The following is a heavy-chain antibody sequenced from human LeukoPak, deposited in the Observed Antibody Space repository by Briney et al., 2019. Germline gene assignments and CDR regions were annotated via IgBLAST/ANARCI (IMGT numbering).Heavy chain of an antibody. V-gene: IGHV3-30*18. D-gene: IGHD6-13*01. CDR1: GFTFSSYG. J-gene: IGHJ4*02. CDR3: AKDFGAAGTIDHFDY. Sequence: GGSLRLSCAASGFTFSSYGMHWVRQAPGKGLEWVAVISYDGSNKYYADSVKGRFTISRDNSKNTLYLQMNSLRAEDTAVYYCAKDFGAAGTIDHFDYWGQGALVTVSS. CDR2: ISYDGSNK.